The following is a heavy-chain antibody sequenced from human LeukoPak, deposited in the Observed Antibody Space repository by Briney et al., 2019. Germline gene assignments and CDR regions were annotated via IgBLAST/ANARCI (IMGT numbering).Heavy chain of an antibody. J-gene: IGHJ5*02. D-gene: IGHD5-24*01. CDR3: AREGYNFDWFDP. Sequence: GASVKVSCKASGGTFSSYAISWVRQAPGQGLEWMGGIIPIFGTANYAQKFQGRVTITTDESTSTAYMELSSLRSEDTAVYYCAREGYNFDWFDPWGQGTLATVSS. CDR1: GGTFSSYA. CDR2: IIPIFGTA. V-gene: IGHV1-69*05.